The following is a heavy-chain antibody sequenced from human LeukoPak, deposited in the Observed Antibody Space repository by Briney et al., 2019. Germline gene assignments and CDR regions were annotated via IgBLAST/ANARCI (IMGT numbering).Heavy chain of an antibody. Sequence: SETLSLTCTVSGGSISSSSYYWGWIRQPPGKGLEWIGSIYYSGSTYYNPSLKSRVTISVDTSKNQLSLKLSSVTAADTAVYYCARDIVATIRAFDIWGQGTVVTVSS. CDR3: ARDIVATIRAFDI. CDR2: IYYSGST. V-gene: IGHV4-39*01. J-gene: IGHJ3*02. D-gene: IGHD5-12*01. CDR1: GGSISSSSYY.